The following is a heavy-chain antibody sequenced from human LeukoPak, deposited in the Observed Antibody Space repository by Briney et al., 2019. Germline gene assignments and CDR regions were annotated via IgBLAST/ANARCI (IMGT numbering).Heavy chain of an antibody. CDR1: GYSISGGYY. CDR2: IYHSGST. CDR3: ARPTTGVFDI. D-gene: IGHD1-1*01. Sequence: SETLSLTCTVSGYSISGGYYWGWIRQPPGKGLEWIGSIYHSGSTYYNPSLKGRVTISVDTSKNQFSLKLSSVTAADTAVYYCARPTTGVFDIWGQGTMVTVSP. J-gene: IGHJ3*02. V-gene: IGHV4-38-2*02.